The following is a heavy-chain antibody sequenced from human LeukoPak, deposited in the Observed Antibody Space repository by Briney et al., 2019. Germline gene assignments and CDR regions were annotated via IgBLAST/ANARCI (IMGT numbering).Heavy chain of an antibody. D-gene: IGHD6-13*01. Sequence: SETLSLTCTVSGGSINKYYWSWIRQSPGKGLEWLGYVHDSAGTIYNPSLKSRVTISVDTSKNQFSLKLSSVTAADTAVYYCARDPRFYSSTDDAFDTWGQGTMVTVSS. CDR2: VHDSAGT. J-gene: IGHJ3*02. CDR1: GGSINKYY. V-gene: IGHV4-59*12. CDR3: ARDPRFYSSTDDAFDT.